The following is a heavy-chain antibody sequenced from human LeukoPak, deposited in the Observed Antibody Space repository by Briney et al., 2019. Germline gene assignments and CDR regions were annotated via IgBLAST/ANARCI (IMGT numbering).Heavy chain of an antibody. CDR1: GGSISSYY. V-gene: IGHV4-59*01. CDR3: ASLGDYYFDY. D-gene: IGHD3-16*01. J-gene: IGHJ4*02. CDR2: IYYSGST. Sequence: ETSETLSLTSTVPGGSISSYYWNWIRQPPGKGLEWIGYIYYSGSTNYNPSLKSRVTISVDTSKNQFSLKLSSVTAADTAVYYCASLGDYYFDYWGQGTLVTVPS.